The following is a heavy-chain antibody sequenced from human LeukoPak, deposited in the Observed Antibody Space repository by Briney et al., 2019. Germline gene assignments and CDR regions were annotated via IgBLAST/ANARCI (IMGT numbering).Heavy chain of an antibody. V-gene: IGHV3-7*01. Sequence: GGSLRLSCAASEFTFSSYWMSWVRRAPGKGLEWVANIKQDGSEKYYVDSVKGRFTISRDNAKNSLYLQMNSLRAEDTAVYYCAREVYCYDSSNYYHRGAFDIWGQGTMVTVSS. CDR3: AREVYCYDSSNYYHRGAFDI. J-gene: IGHJ3*02. CDR2: IKQDGSEK. D-gene: IGHD3-22*01. CDR1: EFTFSSYW.